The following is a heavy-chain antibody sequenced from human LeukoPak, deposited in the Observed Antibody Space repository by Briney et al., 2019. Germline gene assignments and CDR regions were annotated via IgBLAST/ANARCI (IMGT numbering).Heavy chain of an antibody. CDR3: ARGCRNSLWVPAALAANWFDP. CDR2: INHSGST. Sequence: SETLSLTCAVYGGSFSGYYRGWIRQPPGKGLEWIGEINHSGSTNYNPSLRSRVTISVDTSKNQFSLKLSSVTAVDTAVYYCARGCRNSLWVPAALAANWFDPWGQGTLVTVSS. D-gene: IGHD2-2*01. V-gene: IGHV4-34*01. CDR1: GGSFSGYY. J-gene: IGHJ5*02.